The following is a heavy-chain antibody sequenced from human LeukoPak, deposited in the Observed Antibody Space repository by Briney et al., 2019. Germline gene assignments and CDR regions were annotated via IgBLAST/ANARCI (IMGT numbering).Heavy chain of an antibody. J-gene: IGHJ4*02. CDR1: GFTFDDYA. D-gene: IGHD5-18*01. CDR2: ISWNSGSI. V-gene: IGHV3-9*03. CDR3: AFQGYSYALDY. Sequence: GGSLRLSCAASGFTFDDYAMHWVRQAPGKGLEWVSGISWNSGSIGYADSVKGRFTISRDNAKNSLYLQMNSLRAEDMALYYCAFQGYSYALDYRGQGTLVTVSS.